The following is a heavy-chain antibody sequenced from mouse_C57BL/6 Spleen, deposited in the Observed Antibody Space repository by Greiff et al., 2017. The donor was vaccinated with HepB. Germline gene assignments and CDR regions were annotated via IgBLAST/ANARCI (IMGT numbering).Heavy chain of an antibody. CDR2: IYPGDGDT. Sequence: QVQLQQSGPELVKPGASVKISCKASGYAFSSSWMNWVKQRPGKGLEWIGRIYPGDGDTNYNGKFKGKATLTADKSSSTAYMQLSSLTSEDSAVYFCAREGHGIYYGNSFYFDYWGQGTTLTVSS. CDR1: GYAFSSSW. D-gene: IGHD2-1*01. V-gene: IGHV1-82*01. CDR3: AREGHGIYYGNSFYFDY. J-gene: IGHJ2*01.